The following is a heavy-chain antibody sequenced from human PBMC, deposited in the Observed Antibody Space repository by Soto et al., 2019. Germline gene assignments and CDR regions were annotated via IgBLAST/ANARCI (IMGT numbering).Heavy chain of an antibody. D-gene: IGHD6-6*01. CDR1: GVSISNYY. CDR3: RRDFDY. Sequence: SETLSLTCTVSGVSISNYYWSWIRQPAGKGLEWIGRLSTSGNTNYNPSLKSRVTMSLDTSKNQFSLMLNSVTAADTAVYYCRRDFDYWGQGTLVTVS. V-gene: IGHV4-4*07. CDR2: LSTSGNT. J-gene: IGHJ4*02.